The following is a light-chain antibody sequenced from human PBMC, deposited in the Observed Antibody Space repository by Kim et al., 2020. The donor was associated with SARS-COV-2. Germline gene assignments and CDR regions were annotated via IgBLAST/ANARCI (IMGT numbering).Light chain of an antibody. J-gene: IGLJ1*01. Sequence: GQVITIACTGTSSDVGDYNYVSWYQQHPGKAPKLMINDVSKRPSGVSNRFSGSKSGNTASLTISGLQAEDEADYYCSSYTSSSTYVFGTGTKVTVL. CDR3: SSYTSSSTYV. CDR2: DVS. CDR1: SSDVGDYNY. V-gene: IGLV2-14*04.